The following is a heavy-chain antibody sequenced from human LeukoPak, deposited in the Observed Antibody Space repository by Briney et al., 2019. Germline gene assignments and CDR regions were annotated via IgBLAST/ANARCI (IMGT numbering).Heavy chain of an antibody. V-gene: IGHV3-23*01. CDR3: AKAPIAAAPNPDY. CDR1: GFTFSSYA. Sequence: GGSLRLSCAASGFTFSSYAMSWVRQAPGKGLEWVSTISGSGGNTNYADSVKGRFTISRDNSKNTLYLQMNSLRAEDTAVYYCAKAPIAAAPNPDYWGQGTLVTVSS. CDR2: ISGSGGNT. J-gene: IGHJ4*02. D-gene: IGHD6-13*01.